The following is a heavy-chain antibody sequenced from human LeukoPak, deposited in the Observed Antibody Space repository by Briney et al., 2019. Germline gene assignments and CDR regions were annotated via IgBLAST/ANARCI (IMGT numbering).Heavy chain of an antibody. V-gene: IGHV4-4*07. Sequence: MASETLSLTCTVSGGSIGNYYWNWIRQPAGKEPEWIGRIYISGATNYNPSLKSRLTMSVDSSKNQFSLKLSSVTAADTAVYYCARDPFRSSFDSWGQGTLVTVSS. CDR3: ARDPFRSSFDS. D-gene: IGHD1-26*01. CDR1: GGSIGNYY. J-gene: IGHJ4*02. CDR2: IYISGAT.